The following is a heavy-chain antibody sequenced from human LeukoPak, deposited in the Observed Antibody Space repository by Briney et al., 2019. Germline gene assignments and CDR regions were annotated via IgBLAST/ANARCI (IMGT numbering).Heavy chain of an antibody. V-gene: IGHV3-33*01. D-gene: IGHD1-26*01. CDR1: GFTFSIYG. CDR2: IWLDGSKK. Sequence: GRSLRLSCAASGFTFSIYGMHWVRQAPGKGLEWVAVIWLDGSKKYYADSVKGRFTISRDNSKNTLYLQMNSLRAEDTAVYFCARGGSAYGGLADYWGQGTLVTVSS. J-gene: IGHJ4*02. CDR3: ARGGSAYGGLADY.